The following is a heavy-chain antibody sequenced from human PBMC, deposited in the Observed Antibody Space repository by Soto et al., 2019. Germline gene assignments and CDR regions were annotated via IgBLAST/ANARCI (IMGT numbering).Heavy chain of an antibody. CDR1: GYTFTSYD. D-gene: IGHD3-3*01. CDR3: ARFPTLYDFWSGYRGPDYYGMDV. Sequence: ASVKVSCKASGYTFTSYDINWVRQATGQGLEWMGWMNPNGGNTGYAQKFQGRVTMTRNTSISTAYMELSSLRSEDTAVYYCARFPTLYDFWSGYRGPDYYGMDVWGQGTTVTVSS. V-gene: IGHV1-8*01. J-gene: IGHJ6*02. CDR2: MNPNGGNT.